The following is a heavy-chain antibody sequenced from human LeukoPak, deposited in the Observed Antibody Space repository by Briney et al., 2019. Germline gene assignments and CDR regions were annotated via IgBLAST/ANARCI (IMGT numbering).Heavy chain of an antibody. CDR1: GFTFSSYE. CDR2: ISSSGSTI. Sequence: QTGGSLRLSCAASGFTFSSYEMNWVRQAPGKGLEWVSYISSSGSTIYYADSVKGRFTISRDNAKNSLYLQMNSLRAEDTAVYYCARAGLWFGEFGVAFDYWGQGTLVTVSS. D-gene: IGHD3-10*01. V-gene: IGHV3-48*03. CDR3: ARAGLWFGEFGVAFDY. J-gene: IGHJ4*02.